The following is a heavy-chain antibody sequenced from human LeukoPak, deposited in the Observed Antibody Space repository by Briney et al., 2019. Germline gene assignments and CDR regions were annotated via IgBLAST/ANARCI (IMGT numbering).Heavy chain of an antibody. J-gene: IGHJ4*02. CDR3: ARSPLSSSPFDY. CDR2: ISHSGAT. V-gene: IGHV4-59*02. D-gene: IGHD6-13*01. CDR1: GGFVSRES. Sequence: PSETLSLTCTVSGGFVSRESWTWIRQFPDKRLEWIGYISHSGATDYKPSLESRVTISRDTPKNQFFLNLNAVTAADTAVYYCARSPLSSSPFDYWGQGTLVTVSS.